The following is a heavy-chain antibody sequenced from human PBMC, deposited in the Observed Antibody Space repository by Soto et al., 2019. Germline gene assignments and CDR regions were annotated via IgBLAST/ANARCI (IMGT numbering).Heavy chain of an antibody. CDR3: ARGKGRYSSGWYPFDY. CDR1: GGTFSSYA. Sequence: SVKVSCKASGGTFSSYAISWVRQAPGQGLEWMGGVIPIFGTANYAQKFQGRVTITADESTSTAYMELSSLRSEDTAVYYCARGKGRYSSGWYPFDYWGQGTLVTVSS. J-gene: IGHJ4*02. CDR2: VIPIFGTA. D-gene: IGHD6-19*01. V-gene: IGHV1-69*13.